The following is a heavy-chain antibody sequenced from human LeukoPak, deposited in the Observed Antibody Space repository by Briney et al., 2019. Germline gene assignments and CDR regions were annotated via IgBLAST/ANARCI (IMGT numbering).Heavy chain of an antibody. D-gene: IGHD3-22*01. CDR2: ISNNGGAT. J-gene: IGHJ5*02. CDR3: ARDRTYYYDLDP. V-gene: IGHV3-21*01. CDR1: GFTFSSYG. Sequence: GGTLRLSCAASGFTFSSYGMSWVRQASGKGLEWVSIISNNGGATYYADSVKGRFTISRDNAKNSLYLQMNSLRAEDTAVYYCARDRTYYYDLDPWGQGTLVTVSS.